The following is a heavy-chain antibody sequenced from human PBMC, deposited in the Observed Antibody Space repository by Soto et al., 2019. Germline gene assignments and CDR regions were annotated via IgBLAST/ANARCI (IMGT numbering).Heavy chain of an antibody. V-gene: IGHV3-21*01. D-gene: IGHD3-3*01. J-gene: IGHJ3*02. Sequence: GGSLRLSCAASGFTFSSYSMNWVRQAPGKGLEWVSSISRSSSYIYYADSVKGRFTISRDNAKNSLYPLMNSMRAEDTAVYYSARASGGGVVIIGRGDESFHILGPGTMLTVSS. CDR1: GFTFSSYS. CDR3: ARASGGGVVIIGRGDESFHI. CDR2: ISRSSSYI.